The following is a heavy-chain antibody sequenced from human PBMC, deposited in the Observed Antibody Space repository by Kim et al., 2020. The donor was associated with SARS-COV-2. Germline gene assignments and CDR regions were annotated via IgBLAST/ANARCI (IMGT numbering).Heavy chain of an antibody. Sequence: GGSLRLSCAASGFTFSNDWMTWVRQAPGKGLEWVANITPVGNEKYYVDFLKGRFTISRDNAKNSLFLQMNSVRPEDTAVYYCMSHSRWGQGTLVTVSS. J-gene: IGHJ4*02. CDR3: MSHSR. D-gene: IGHD3-3*02. CDR2: ITPVGNEK. V-gene: IGHV3-7*01. CDR1: GFTFSNDW.